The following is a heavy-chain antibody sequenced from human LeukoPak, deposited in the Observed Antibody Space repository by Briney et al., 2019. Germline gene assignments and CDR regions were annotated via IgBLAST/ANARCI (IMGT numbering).Heavy chain of an antibody. CDR3: ASPRVGATDYGDYNFVY. V-gene: IGHV1-69*01. CDR1: GGTFSSYA. Sequence: SVKVSCKASGGTFSSYAISWVRQAPGQGLEWMGVIIPNFGTANYAQKSQGRVTITADESPSKAYIELGSLRSEDTAEDYGASPRVGATDYGDYNFVYWGEGSLVTASS. D-gene: IGHD4-17*01. CDR2: IIPNFGTA. J-gene: IGHJ4*02.